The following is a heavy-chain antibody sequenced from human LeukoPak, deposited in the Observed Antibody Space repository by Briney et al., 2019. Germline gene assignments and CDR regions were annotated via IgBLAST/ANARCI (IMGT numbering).Heavy chain of an antibody. CDR2: IGGDGGTT. CDR3: ARDNTYSDFWSGYSAYDY. D-gene: IGHD3-3*01. V-gene: IGHV3-23*01. J-gene: IGHJ4*02. Sequence: GGSLRLSCAASGSSFSNYAVSWVRQAPGKRLEWVSAIGGDGGTTYYADSVKGRFTIARDNSKNTLYLQMNSLRAEDTAIYYCARDNTYSDFWSGYSAYDYWGQGILVTVSS. CDR1: GSSFSNYA.